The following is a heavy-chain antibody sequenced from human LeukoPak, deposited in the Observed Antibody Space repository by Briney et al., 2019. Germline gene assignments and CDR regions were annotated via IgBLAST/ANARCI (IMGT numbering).Heavy chain of an antibody. V-gene: IGHV3-7*03. CDR3: ARDQYDTWSRRGNFDS. J-gene: IGHJ4*02. Sequence: GGSLRLSCVASVCTFRKYWMSWVRQAPWKGREWMVNIKLDGSEKNYVDSVKGRFTISRDNTKNSLYLQMNSLRAEDTAVFYCARDQYDTWSRRGNFDSWGQGTLVIVSS. D-gene: IGHD3-3*01. CDR1: VCTFRKYW. CDR2: IKLDGSEK.